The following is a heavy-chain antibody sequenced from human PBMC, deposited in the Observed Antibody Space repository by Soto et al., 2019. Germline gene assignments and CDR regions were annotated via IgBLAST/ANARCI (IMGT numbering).Heavy chain of an antibody. CDR3: ARHSPDITMVREAGHAFDI. D-gene: IGHD3-10*01. CDR1: GGSISSYY. J-gene: IGHJ3*02. Sequence: QVQLQESGPGLVKPSETLSLTCTVSGGSISSYYWSWIRQPPGKGLEWIGYIYYSGSTNYNPSLKSRVTISVDTSKNPFSLKLSSVTAADTAVYYCARHSPDITMVREAGHAFDIWGQGTMVTVSS. V-gene: IGHV4-59*08. CDR2: IYYSGST.